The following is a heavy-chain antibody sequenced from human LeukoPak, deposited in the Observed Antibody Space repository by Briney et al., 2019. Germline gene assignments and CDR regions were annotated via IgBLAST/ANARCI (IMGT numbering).Heavy chain of an antibody. CDR1: GFTFSSYA. D-gene: IGHD3-22*01. CDR3: AKGSYYDSSGSFYFDY. Sequence: GGSLRLSCAASGFTFSSYAMSWVRQVPGKGLEWVSGISGSGDNTYYADSVKGRITISRDNSKNTLYVQVNSLGTEDTAAYYCAKGSYYDSSGSFYFDYWGQGTLVTVSS. V-gene: IGHV3-23*01. J-gene: IGHJ4*02. CDR2: ISGSGDNT.